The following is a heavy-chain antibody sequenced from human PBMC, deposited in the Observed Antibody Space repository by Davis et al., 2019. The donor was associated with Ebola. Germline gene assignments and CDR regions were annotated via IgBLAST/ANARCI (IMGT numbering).Heavy chain of an antibody. CDR3: AGSWGYSYGYYYYYGMDV. Sequence: ASVKVSCKASGYTFTGYYMHWVRRAPGQGLEWMGWINPNSGGTNYAKKFQGWVTMTRDTSISTAYMELSRLRSDDTAVYYCAGSWGYSYGYYYYYGMDVWGQGTTVTVSS. CDR2: INPNSGGT. CDR1: GYTFTGYY. V-gene: IGHV1-2*04. D-gene: IGHD5-18*01. J-gene: IGHJ6*02.